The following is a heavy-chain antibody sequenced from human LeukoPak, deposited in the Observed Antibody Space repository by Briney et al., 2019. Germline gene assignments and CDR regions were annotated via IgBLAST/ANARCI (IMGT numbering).Heavy chain of an antibody. CDR3: ARPRGYCSSTSCPNWFDP. J-gene: IGHJ5*02. CDR2: INHSGST. V-gene: IGHV4-34*01. D-gene: IGHD2-2*01. CDR1: GGSISGYY. Sequence: PSETLSLTCTVSGGSISGYYRSWIRQPPGKGLEWIGEINHSGSTNYNPSLKSRVTISVDTSKNQFSLKLSSVTAADTAVYYCARPRGYCSSTSCPNWFDPWGQGTLVTVSS.